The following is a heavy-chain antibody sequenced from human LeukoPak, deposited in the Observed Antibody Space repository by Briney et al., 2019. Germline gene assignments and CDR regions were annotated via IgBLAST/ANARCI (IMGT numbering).Heavy chain of an antibody. CDR1: GGTFSSYA. D-gene: IGHD3-9*01. J-gene: IGHJ5*02. CDR2: IIPIFGTA. Sequence: SVKVSCKASGGTFSSYAISWVRQAPGQGLEWMGGIIPIFGTANYAQKFQGRVTITTDESTSTAYMELSSLRSEDTAVYYCARDSYDILTGYTGGSWFDPWGQGTLVTVSS. CDR3: ARDSYDILTGYTGGSWFDP. V-gene: IGHV1-69*05.